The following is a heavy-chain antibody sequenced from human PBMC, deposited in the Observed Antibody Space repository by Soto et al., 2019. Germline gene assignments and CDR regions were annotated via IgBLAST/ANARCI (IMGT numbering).Heavy chain of an antibody. D-gene: IGHD2-15*01. CDR1: CGSFSGYY. Sequence: SETLSLTCAVYCGSFSGYYWSWIRQPPGKGLEWIGEINHSGSTNYNPSLKSRVTISVDTSKNQFSLKLSSVTAADTAVYYCARRIPAGYFDYWGQGTLVTVSS. V-gene: IGHV4-34*01. CDR2: INHSGST. J-gene: IGHJ4*02. CDR3: ARRIPAGYFDY.